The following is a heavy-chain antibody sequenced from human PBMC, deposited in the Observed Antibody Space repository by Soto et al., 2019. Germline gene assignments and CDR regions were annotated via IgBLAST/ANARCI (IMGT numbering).Heavy chain of an antibody. CDR1: GYTLTTYG. Sequence: QVQLVQSGGEVKKPGASVKVSCKASGYTLTTYGISWVRQVAGQGLEWMGWISGYNGNTTYAQKLQGRVTMTIDTSTSTAYMEVRSLRSDDTAVYYCARDGAVAGTRWFDPWGQGTLVTVSS. CDR3: ARDGAVAGTRWFDP. CDR2: ISGYNGNT. V-gene: IGHV1-18*01. D-gene: IGHD6-19*01. J-gene: IGHJ5*02.